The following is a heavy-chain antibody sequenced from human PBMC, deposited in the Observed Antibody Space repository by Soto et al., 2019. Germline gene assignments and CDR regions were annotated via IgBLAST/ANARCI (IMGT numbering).Heavy chain of an antibody. CDR3: ARGVPALPYGSGAYYYYGMDV. V-gene: IGHV1-3*01. CDR1: GYTFTSYA. Sequence: GASVKVSCKASGYTFTSYAMHWVRQAPGQRLEWMGWINAGNGNTKYSQKFQGRVTITRDTSASTAYMELSSLRSEDTAVYYCARGVPALPYGSGAYYYYGMDVWGQGTTVTVS. J-gene: IGHJ6*02. D-gene: IGHD3-10*01. CDR2: INAGNGNT.